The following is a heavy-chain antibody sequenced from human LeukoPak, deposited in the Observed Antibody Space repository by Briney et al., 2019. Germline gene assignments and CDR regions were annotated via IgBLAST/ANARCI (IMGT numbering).Heavy chain of an antibody. V-gene: IGHV4-59*01. CDR2: VYYSGST. CDR3: ARDPRSAAGTSQMRWDV. J-gene: IGHJ6*02. D-gene: IGHD6-13*01. Sequence: SETLSLTCTVSGDSIRDYYWTWIRQSPGKGLEWIGNVYYSGSTNYNPSLTSRVTISIDTSKTQFSLTLSSVTAADTAVYYCARDPRSAAGTSQMRWDVWGQGTTVTVSS. CDR1: GDSIRDYY.